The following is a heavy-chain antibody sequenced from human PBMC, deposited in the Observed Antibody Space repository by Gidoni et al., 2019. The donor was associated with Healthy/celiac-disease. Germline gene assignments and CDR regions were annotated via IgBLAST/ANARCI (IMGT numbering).Heavy chain of an antibody. D-gene: IGHD6-13*01. CDR1: GLTFRSYS. Sequence: EVQLVESGGGMVKPGGSLRLSWAASGLTFRSYSTNWVRQAPGKGREWVSSISSSSSYIYYADSVKGRFTISRDNAKNSLYLQMNSLRAEDTAVYYWARETWGIAAAGTAYYFDYWGQGTLVTVSS. CDR3: ARETWGIAAAGTAYYFDY. V-gene: IGHV3-21*01. J-gene: IGHJ4*02. CDR2: ISSSSSYI.